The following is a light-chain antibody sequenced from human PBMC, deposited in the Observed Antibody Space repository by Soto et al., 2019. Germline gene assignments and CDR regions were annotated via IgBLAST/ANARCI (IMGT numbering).Light chain of an antibody. Sequence: QSALTQPASVSGAPGQSITISCTGTSSDVGGYNCVSWYQQHPGKAPKLMIYDVTNRPSGFSNRFSGSKYGNTASLTISGLQAEDVADYYSSSYVNTSTPYVVRTGTK. CDR3: SSYVNTSTPYV. J-gene: IGLJ1*01. CDR2: DVT. V-gene: IGLV2-14*01. CDR1: SSDVGGYNC.